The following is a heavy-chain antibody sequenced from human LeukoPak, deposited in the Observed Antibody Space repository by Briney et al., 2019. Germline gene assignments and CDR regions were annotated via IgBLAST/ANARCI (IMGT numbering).Heavy chain of an antibody. CDR1: GFTVSSNY. CDR2: IYSGGST. D-gene: IGHD1-26*01. V-gene: IGHV3-53*01. CDR3: ARAFTDGSIVGATVVFGFDP. J-gene: IGHJ5*02. Sequence: GGSLRLSCAASGFTVSSNYMSWVRQAPGKGLEWVSVIYSGGSTYYADSVKGRFTISRDNSKNTLYLQMNSLRAEDTAVYYCARAFTDGSIVGATVVFGFDPWGQGTLVTVSS.